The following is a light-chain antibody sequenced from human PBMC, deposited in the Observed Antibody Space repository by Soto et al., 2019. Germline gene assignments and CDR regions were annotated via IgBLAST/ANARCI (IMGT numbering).Light chain of an antibody. V-gene: IGKV3-20*01. J-gene: IGKJ1*01. CDR3: QQYGSPPPSWT. CDR1: QSVSSSY. Sequence: ETVLTQSPGTLSLSPGERATLSCRASQSVSSSYLAWYQQKPGQAPRLLIYGASTGATGIPDRFSGSGSGTDFTLTISRLEPEDFAVYYCQQYGSPPPSWTFGQGTKVEIK. CDR2: GAS.